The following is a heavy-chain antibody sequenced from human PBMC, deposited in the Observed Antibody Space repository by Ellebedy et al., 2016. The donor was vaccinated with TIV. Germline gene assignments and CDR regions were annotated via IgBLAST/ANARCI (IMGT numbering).Heavy chain of an antibody. CDR2: INHSGST. J-gene: IGHJ5*02. CDR1: GGSFSGYY. Sequence: SETLSLTCAVYGGSFSGYYWSWIRQPPGKGLEWIGEINHSGSTNYNPSLKSRVTISVDTSKNQFSLKLSSVTAADTAVYYCARSLIEIGARPGRWFDPWGQGTLVTVSS. CDR3: ARSLIEIGARPGRWFDP. D-gene: IGHD3-10*01. V-gene: IGHV4-34*01.